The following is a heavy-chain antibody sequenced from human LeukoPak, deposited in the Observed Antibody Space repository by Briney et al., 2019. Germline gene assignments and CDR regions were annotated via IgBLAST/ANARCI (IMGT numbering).Heavy chain of an antibody. CDR1: AFSFSSYA. D-gene: IGHD6-13*01. Sequence: PGGSLRLSCAASAFSFSSYAMSWVRQAPGKGLEWVSSISGSGDSTYYADSVKGRFTISRDNSKNTLYLQMNSLRAEDTAVYYCAKERSLGVAAASNYWGQGTLVTVSS. CDR2: ISGSGDST. J-gene: IGHJ4*02. CDR3: AKERSLGVAAASNY. V-gene: IGHV3-23*01.